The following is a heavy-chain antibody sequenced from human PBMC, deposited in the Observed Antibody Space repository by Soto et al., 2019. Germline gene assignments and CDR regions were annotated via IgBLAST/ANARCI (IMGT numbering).Heavy chain of an antibody. CDR2: SYWDDEK. V-gene: IGHV2-5*02. J-gene: IGHJ4*02. D-gene: IGHD3-22*01. Sequence: QITLKESGPTLVKPTQTLTLTCTFSGFSLSTGGVGVGWIRQPPGKALEWLALSYWDDEKRYSPSLKSRLTGTQDPSKTQVVRTMTNMDPPDTAAYSCAHRHSHDSRGYLFDYWGQGTLDPVSS. CDR3: AHRHSHDSRGYLFDY. CDR1: GFSLSTGGVG.